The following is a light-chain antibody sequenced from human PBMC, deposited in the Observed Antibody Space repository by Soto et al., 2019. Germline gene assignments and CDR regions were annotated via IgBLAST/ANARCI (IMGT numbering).Light chain of an antibody. Sequence: EIVLTQSPGTLSMSPGERATLSCRASQSISSNSLAWYQQKPGQAPRLRIYGASSRATGIPDRFSGNGSGTDFTLTISRLEAEDFAVYYCQQYGSSPRTFGQGTKVEFK. V-gene: IGKV3-20*01. J-gene: IGKJ1*01. CDR3: QQYGSSPRT. CDR1: QSISSNS. CDR2: GAS.